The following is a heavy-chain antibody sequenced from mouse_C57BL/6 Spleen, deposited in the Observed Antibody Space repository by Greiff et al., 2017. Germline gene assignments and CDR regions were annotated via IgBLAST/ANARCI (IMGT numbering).Heavy chain of an antibody. CDR2: IYPGDGDT. CDR1: GYAFSSYW. V-gene: IGHV1-80*01. D-gene: IGHD2-4*01. J-gene: IGHJ3*01. CDR3: ARGGYDYGWFAY. Sequence: VKLMESGAELVKPGASVKISCKASGYAFSSYWMNWVKQRPGKGLEWIGQIYPGDGDTNYYGKFKGKATLTADKSSSTAYMQLSSLTSEDSAVYFCARGGYDYGWFAYWGQGTLVTVSA.